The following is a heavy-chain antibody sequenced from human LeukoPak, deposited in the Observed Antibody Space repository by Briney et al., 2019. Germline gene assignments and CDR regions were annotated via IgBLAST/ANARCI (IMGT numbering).Heavy chain of an antibody. CDR1: GYTSTGYY. D-gene: IGHD6-13*01. V-gene: IGHV1-2*02. CDR2: INPNSGGT. CDR3: ARAGIVAKIGY. J-gene: IGHJ4*02. Sequence: ASVKVSCKGSGYTSTGYYMHWVRQAPGQGLEWMGWINPNSGGTNYAQKFQGRVTMTRDTSISTAYMELSRLRSDDTAAYYCARAGIVAKIGYWGQGTLVTVSS.